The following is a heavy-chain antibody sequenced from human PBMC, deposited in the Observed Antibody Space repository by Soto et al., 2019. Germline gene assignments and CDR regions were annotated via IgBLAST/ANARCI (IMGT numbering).Heavy chain of an antibody. V-gene: IGHV3-23*01. CDR2: ISGSGGST. CDR3: AKDGNWPVDGTPGAFDI. J-gene: IGHJ3*02. CDR1: GFTFSSYA. D-gene: IGHD6-19*01. Sequence: GGSLRLSCAASGFTFSSYAMSWVRQAPGKGLEWVSAISGSGGSTYCADSVKGRFTISRDNSKNTLYLQMNSLRAEDTAVYYCAKDGNWPVDGTPGAFDIWGQGTMVTVSS.